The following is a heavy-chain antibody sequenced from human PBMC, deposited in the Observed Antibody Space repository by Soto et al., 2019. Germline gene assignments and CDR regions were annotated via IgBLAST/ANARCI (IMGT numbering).Heavy chain of an antibody. CDR1: GDSVSSNSAA. CDR3: ARGGVVVAASDAFDI. D-gene: IGHD2-15*01. V-gene: IGHV6-1*01. Sequence: SPTLSLTCAISGDSVSSNSAAWNWIRQSPSRGLEWLGRTYYRSKWYNDYAVSVQSRITINPETSQNQFSLELNSVTPDDTAVYYCARGGVVVAASDAFDIWGQGTMVTVSS. J-gene: IGHJ3*02. CDR2: TYYRSKWYN.